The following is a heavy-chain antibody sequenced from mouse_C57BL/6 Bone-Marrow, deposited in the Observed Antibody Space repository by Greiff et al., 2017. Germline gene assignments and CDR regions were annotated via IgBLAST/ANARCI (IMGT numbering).Heavy chain of an antibody. CDR3: ASDYGEAMDY. Sequence: VQLQQSGPELVKPGASVTISCTASGYSFTGYYMNWVKQSPEKSLEWIGEINPSTGGTTYNQKFKAKATLTVDKSSSTAYMQLKSLTSEDSAVYYCASDYGEAMDYWGQGTSVTVSS. J-gene: IGHJ4*01. D-gene: IGHD1-2*01. CDR1: GYSFTGYY. CDR2: INPSTGGT. V-gene: IGHV1-42*01.